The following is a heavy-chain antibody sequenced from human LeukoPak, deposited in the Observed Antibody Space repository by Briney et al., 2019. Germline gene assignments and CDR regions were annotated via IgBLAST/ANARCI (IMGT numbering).Heavy chain of an antibody. CDR3: ARDEFAYLRGNNYGWPY. V-gene: IGHV3-30*04. Sequence: HPGRTLRLSCAASGFTLSNYAIHWVRQAPGKGLEWVAVVSDDGGSKNYADSVRGRFTISRDNSKNTLYLQMNSLRAEDTAVYYCARDEFAYLRGNNYGWPYWGQGTLVTVSS. J-gene: IGHJ4*02. D-gene: IGHD5-18*01. CDR2: VSDDGGSK. CDR1: GFTLSNYA.